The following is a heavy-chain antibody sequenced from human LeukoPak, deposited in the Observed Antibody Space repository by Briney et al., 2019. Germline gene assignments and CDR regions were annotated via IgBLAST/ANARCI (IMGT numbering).Heavy chain of an antibody. CDR1: GGSFSGYY. CDR2: INHSGST. CDR3: ARDVRTVPYYYYGMDV. J-gene: IGHJ6*02. Sequence: SETLSLTCAVYGGSFSGYYWSWIRQPPGKGLEWIGEINHSGSTNYNPSLESRVTISVATSKNQFSLTLSSVTAADAAVYYCARDVRTVPYYYYGMDVWGQGTTVTVSS. V-gene: IGHV4-34*01. D-gene: IGHD4-17*01.